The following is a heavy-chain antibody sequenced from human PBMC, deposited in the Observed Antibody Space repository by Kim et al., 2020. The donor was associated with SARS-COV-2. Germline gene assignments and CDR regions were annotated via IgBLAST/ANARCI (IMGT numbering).Heavy chain of an antibody. Sequence: GESLKISCKASGYPFTSQWIAWVRQMPGKGLEWMGIIYPDDSDTRYSPSFQGQVTISADKSINTAYLQWSSLKASDTAIYYCARHGKYSSGSHWFDPWGQGTLVTVSS. CDR2: IYPDDSDT. CDR3: ARHGKYSSGSHWFDP. V-gene: IGHV5-51*01. J-gene: IGHJ5*02. D-gene: IGHD5-18*01. CDR1: GYPFTSQW.